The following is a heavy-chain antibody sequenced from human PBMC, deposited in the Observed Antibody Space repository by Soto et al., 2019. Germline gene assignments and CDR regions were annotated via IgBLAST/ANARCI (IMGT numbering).Heavy chain of an antibody. Sequence: GGSLRLSCAASGFTFSSYGMHWVRQAPGKGLEWVAVISYDGSNKYYADYVKGRFTISRDNSKNTLYLQMNSLRAEDMAVYYCAKGSRGAPDAIDYWGQGTLVTVSS. CDR1: GFTFSSYG. J-gene: IGHJ4*02. V-gene: IGHV3-30*18. D-gene: IGHD1-26*01. CDR3: AKGSRGAPDAIDY. CDR2: ISYDGSNK.